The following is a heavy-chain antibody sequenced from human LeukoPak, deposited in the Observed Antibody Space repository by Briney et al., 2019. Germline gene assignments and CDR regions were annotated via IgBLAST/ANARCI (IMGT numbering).Heavy chain of an antibody. CDR1: GVSVSSGSYY. Sequence: SETLSLTCTVSGVSVSSGSYYWSWIRQPPGKGLEWIGYIYYSGSTNYNPSLKSRVTISVDTSKNQFSLKLSSVTAADTAVYYCASRLMDTWLYYFDYWGQGTLVTVSS. J-gene: IGHJ4*02. V-gene: IGHV4-61*01. CDR3: ASRLMDTWLYYFDY. CDR2: IYYSGST. D-gene: IGHD5-18*01.